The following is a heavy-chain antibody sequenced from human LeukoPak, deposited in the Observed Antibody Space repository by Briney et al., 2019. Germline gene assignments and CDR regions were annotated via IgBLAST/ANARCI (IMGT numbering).Heavy chain of an antibody. V-gene: IGHV4-38-2*02. J-gene: IGHJ4*02. CDR1: GYSISSGYY. Sequence: PSETLSLTCTVSGYSISSGYYWGWIRQPPGKGLEWIGSIYHSGSTYYNPSLKSRVTISVDTSKNQFSPKLSSVTAADTAVYYCARDRAIVVVIARGIDYWGQGTLVTVSS. CDR2: IYHSGST. CDR3: ARDRAIVVVIARGIDY. D-gene: IGHD2-21*01.